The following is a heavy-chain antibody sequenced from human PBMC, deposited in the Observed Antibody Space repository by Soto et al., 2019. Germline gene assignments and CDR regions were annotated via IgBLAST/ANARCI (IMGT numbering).Heavy chain of an antibody. CDR2: IYHSGST. CDR1: SGSISSSNW. Sequence: TLSLTCAVSSGSISSSNWWSWVRQPPGKGLEWIGEIYHSGSTNYNPSLKSRVTISVDKSKNQFSLKLSSVTAADTAVYYCARARDYYYYMDGWAKGTTVTVSS. J-gene: IGHJ6*03. CDR3: ARARDYYYYMDG. V-gene: IGHV4-4*02.